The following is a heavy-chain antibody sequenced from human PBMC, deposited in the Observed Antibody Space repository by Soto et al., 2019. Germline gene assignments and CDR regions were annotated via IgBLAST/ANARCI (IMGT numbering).Heavy chain of an antibody. CDR3: ARDREQLVRMDV. CDR1: GFTFSSYA. V-gene: IGHV3-30-3*01. J-gene: IGHJ6*02. D-gene: IGHD6-6*01. Sequence: GGSLRLSCAASGFTFSSYAMHWVRQAPGKGLEWVAVISYDGSNKYYADSVKGRFTISRDNSKNTLYLQMNSLRAEDTAVYYCARDREQLVRMDVWGQGTTVTVSS. CDR2: ISYDGSNK.